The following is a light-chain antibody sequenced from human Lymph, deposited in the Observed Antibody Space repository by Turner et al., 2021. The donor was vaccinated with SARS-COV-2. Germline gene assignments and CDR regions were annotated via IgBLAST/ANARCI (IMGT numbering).Light chain of an antibody. V-gene: IGKV2-28*01. CDR2: LGS. CDR3: MQALQTPLT. Sequence: DIVMTQSPLSLPVTPGEPASISCTSSQSLLHSNGYNYLDRYLQKPGQSPQLLIYLGSNRASGVPDRFSGSGSGTDFTLKISRVEAEDVGVYYCMQALQTPLTFGGGTKVEIK. CDR1: QSLLHSNGYNY. J-gene: IGKJ4*01.